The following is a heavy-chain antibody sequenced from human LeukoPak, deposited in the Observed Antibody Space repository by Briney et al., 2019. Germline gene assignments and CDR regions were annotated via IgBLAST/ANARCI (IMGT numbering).Heavy chain of an antibody. D-gene: IGHD6-13*01. V-gene: IGHV3-21*01. Sequence: GGSLRHSCAASGFTFSSYSMNWVRQAPGKGLEWVSSISSSSSYIYYADSVKGRFTISRDNAKNSLYLQMNSLRAEDTAVYYCARGPLAAAGDYWGQGTLVTVSS. CDR1: GFTFSSYS. J-gene: IGHJ4*02. CDR3: ARGPLAAAGDY. CDR2: ISSSSSYI.